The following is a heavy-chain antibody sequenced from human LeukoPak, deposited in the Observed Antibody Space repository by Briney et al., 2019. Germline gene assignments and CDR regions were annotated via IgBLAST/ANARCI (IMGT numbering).Heavy chain of an antibody. CDR1: GYTFTSYY. CDR2: INPSGGST. D-gene: IGHD3-16*02. J-gene: IGHJ4*02. Sequence: GASVKVSCKASGYTFTSYYMHWVRQAPGQGLEWMGIINPSGGSTNYAQKFQGRVTMTRDTSTSTVYMELSSLRSEDTAVYYCARDYDYVWGSYRYTLDYWGQGTLVTVSS. CDR3: ARDYDYVWGSYRYTLDY. V-gene: IGHV1-46*01.